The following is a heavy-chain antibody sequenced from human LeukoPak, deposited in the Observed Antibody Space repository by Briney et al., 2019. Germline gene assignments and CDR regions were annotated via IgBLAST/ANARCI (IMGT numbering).Heavy chain of an antibody. CDR3: ARADSYGSILDY. Sequence: AGSLRLSCAASGFTFSNYWMSWVRQSQGRGLGWVANVDQDGTEDYYVDSVGGRFTVTRDNAKNSLYLQMDTLRAEDTAVYYCARADSYGSILDYWGRGTLVTVSS. D-gene: IGHD5-18*01. V-gene: IGHV3-7*04. CDR2: VDQDGTED. CDR1: GFTFSNYW. J-gene: IGHJ4*02.